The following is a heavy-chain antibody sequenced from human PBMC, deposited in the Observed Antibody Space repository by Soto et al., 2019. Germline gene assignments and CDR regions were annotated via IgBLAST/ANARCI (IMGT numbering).Heavy chain of an antibody. J-gene: IGHJ4*02. CDR2: ISYTSTTI. Sequence: VASGGDLGPPGGSLRLSCAVSGLTFSTDEMNWVRQALGKGLEWLAYISYTSTTIKYADSVKGRFAVSRDNAKKSLYLQMNNLRVEDTAIYYCVREGGSLAFDYWGQGTLVTVSS. CDR3: VREGGSLAFDY. D-gene: IGHD1-1*01. V-gene: IGHV3-48*03. CDR1: GLTFSTDE.